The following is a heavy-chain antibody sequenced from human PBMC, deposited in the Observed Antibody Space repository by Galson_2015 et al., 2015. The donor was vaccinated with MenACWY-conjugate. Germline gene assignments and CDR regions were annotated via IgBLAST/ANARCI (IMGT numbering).Heavy chain of an antibody. J-gene: IGHJ5*02. CDR1: GFTFSSYA. Sequence: SLRLSCAASGFTFSSYAMNWVRQAPGKGLEWVSAISGSGGRTYNADSVKGRFTISRDNSKNTLYLEMNSLRVEDTAVYYCAKRGVYGSGSYFTNNWFDPWGQGTLVTVSS. CDR3: AKRGVYGSGSYFTNNWFDP. V-gene: IGHV3-23*01. D-gene: IGHD3-10*01. CDR2: ISGSGGRT.